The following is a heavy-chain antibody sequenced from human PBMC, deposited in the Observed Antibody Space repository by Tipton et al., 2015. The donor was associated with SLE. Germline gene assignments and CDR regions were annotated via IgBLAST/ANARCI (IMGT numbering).Heavy chain of an antibody. CDR2: IYYSGST. Sequence: TLSLTCTVSGGSISSHYWSWIRQPPGKGLEWIGYIYYSGSTNYNPSLKSRVTISVDTSKNQFSLKLSSVTAADTAVYYCARHRGPQWMGTKRGSFDPRGRGTLVSLSS. V-gene: IGHV4-59*11. D-gene: IGHD5-24*01. J-gene: IGHJ2*01. CDR3: ARHRGPQWMGTKRGSFDP. CDR1: GGSISSHY.